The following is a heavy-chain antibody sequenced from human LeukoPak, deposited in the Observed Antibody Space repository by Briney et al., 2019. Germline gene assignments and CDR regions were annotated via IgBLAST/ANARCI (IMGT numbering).Heavy chain of an antibody. CDR3: ARDHGIAAAGTFYFDY. J-gene: IGHJ4*02. Sequence: PGGSLRLSCAASGFTFSSYAMHWVRQAPGKGLEWVAVISYDGSNKYYADSVKGRFTISRDNSKNTLYLQKNSLRAEDTAVYYCARDHGIAAAGTFYFDYWGQGTLVTVSS. CDR2: ISYDGSNK. D-gene: IGHD6-13*01. V-gene: IGHV3-30*04. CDR1: GFTFSSYA.